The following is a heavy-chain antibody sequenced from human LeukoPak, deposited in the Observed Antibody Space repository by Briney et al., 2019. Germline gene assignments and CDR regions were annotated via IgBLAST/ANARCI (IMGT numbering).Heavy chain of an antibody. CDR3: ARDLGYYGSGSWTVFDP. CDR1: GYTFTSYG. J-gene: IGHJ5*02. D-gene: IGHD3-10*01. V-gene: IGHV1-18*01. Sequence: ASVKVSCKASGYTFTSYGISWVRQAPGQGLEWMGWISAYNGNTNYAQRLQGRVTMTTDTSTSTAYMELRSLRSDDTAVYYCARDLGYYGSGSWTVFDPWGQGTLVTVSS. CDR2: ISAYNGNT.